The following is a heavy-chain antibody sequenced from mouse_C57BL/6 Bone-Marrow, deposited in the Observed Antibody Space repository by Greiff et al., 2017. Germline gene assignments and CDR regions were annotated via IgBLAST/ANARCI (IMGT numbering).Heavy chain of an antibody. V-gene: IGHV3-6*01. D-gene: IGHD1-1*01. CDR3: ARERGYYGSRGYAMDY. CDR1: GYSITSGYY. J-gene: IGHJ4*01. CDR2: ISYDGSN. Sequence: EVKLMESGPGLVKPSQSLSLTCSVTGYSITSGYYWNWIRQFPGNKLEWMGYISYDGSNNYNPSLKNRISFTRDTSKNQFFLKLNSVTTEDTATYDCARERGYYGSRGYAMDYWGQGASVTVSS.